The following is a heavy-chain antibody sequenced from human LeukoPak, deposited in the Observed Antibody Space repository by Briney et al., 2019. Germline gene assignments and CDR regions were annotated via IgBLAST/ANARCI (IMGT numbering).Heavy chain of an antibody. Sequence: PSETLSLTCAVSGYSISSGYYWGWIRQPPGKGLEWIGSIYHSGSTFYNPSLKSRVAISVDTSKNQFSLKLNSVTAADTAMYYCARQDIVLMVYAPGGFDPWGQGALVTVPS. D-gene: IGHD2-8*01. J-gene: IGHJ5*02. CDR1: GYSISSGYY. CDR3: ARQDIVLMVYAPGGFDP. V-gene: IGHV4-38-2*01. CDR2: IYHSGST.